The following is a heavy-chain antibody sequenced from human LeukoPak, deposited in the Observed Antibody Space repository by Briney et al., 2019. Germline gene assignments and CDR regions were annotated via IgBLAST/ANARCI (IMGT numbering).Heavy chain of an antibody. CDR2: INWNGGST. CDR1: GFTFDDYG. D-gene: IGHD3-22*01. J-gene: IGHJ4*02. Sequence: PGGSLRLSCAASGFTFDDYGMSWVRQAPGKGLEWVSGINWNGGSTGYADSVKGRFTISRDNAKNSLYPQMNSLRAEDTALYYCARGGYYYDSSGLGAYYFDYWGQGTLVTVSS. V-gene: IGHV3-20*04. CDR3: ARGGYYYDSSGLGAYYFDY.